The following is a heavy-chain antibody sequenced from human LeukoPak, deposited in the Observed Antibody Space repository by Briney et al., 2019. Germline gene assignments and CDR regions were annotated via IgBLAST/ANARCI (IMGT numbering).Heavy chain of an antibody. CDR2: ISGTGGRT. J-gene: IGHJ4*02. CDR1: GFTFSTYA. V-gene: IGHV3-23*01. CDR3: ARDFDLYCSGGRCYPSHFDY. Sequence: PGGSLRLSCAASGFTFSTYAMSWVRQAPGKGLEWVSDISGTGGRTYYADSVKGRFTISRDNSKNTLYLQMNSLRVEDTAVYYCARDFDLYCSGGRCYPSHFDYWGQGTLVTVSS. D-gene: IGHD2-15*01.